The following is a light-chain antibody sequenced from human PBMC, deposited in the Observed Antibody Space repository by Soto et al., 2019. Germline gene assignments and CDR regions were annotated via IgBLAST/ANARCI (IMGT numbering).Light chain of an antibody. J-gene: IGLJ2*01. CDR2: EGS. V-gene: IGLV2-23*01. CDR3: CSYAGSSTVV. Sequence: QSALTQPASGSGSPGQSITISCTGTSSDVGSYNLVSWYQQHPGKAPKHMIYEGSKRTSGVSNRFSGSKSGNTASLTIAGLQAEDEADYYCCSYAGSSTVVFGGGTKLTVL. CDR1: SSDVGSYNL.